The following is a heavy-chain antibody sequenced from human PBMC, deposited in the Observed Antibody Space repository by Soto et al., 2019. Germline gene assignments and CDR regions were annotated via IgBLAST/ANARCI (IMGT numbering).Heavy chain of an antibody. Sequence: EVQLVESGGGLVQPGGSLRLSCAVSGFTFSSSEMYWVRQAPGMGLEWISYIHPSGQPIFYADSVKGRFTISRDNANNSLFLQMNSLRAEDTAVYYCARRASRWGQGTMVTVSS. D-gene: IGHD1-26*01. J-gene: IGHJ3*01. V-gene: IGHV3-48*03. CDR3: ARRASR. CDR1: GFTFSSSE. CDR2: IHPSGQPI.